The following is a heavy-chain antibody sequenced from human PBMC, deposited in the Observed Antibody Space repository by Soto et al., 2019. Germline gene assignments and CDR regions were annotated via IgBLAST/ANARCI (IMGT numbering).Heavy chain of an antibody. CDR2: IGGRGDST. J-gene: IGHJ4*02. V-gene: IGHV3-23*01. CDR1: GFTFSSYA. Sequence: EVQLLESGGGLVQPGGSLRLSCAASGFTFSSYAMSWVRQAPGKGLEWVSAIGGRGDSTYYADSVKGRFTICRDNSRDTAYLQMNSLRAEDTAVYYCAKDLIYGYNSGRPFDYRGQGTLVTVSS. D-gene: IGHD6-19*01. CDR3: AKDLIYGYNSGRPFDY.